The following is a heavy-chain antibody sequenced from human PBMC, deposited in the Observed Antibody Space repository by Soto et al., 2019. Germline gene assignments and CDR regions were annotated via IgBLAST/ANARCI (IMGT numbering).Heavy chain of an antibody. CDR3: ARHGITGSYYDALDI. D-gene: IGHD1-26*01. CDR1: VASICSSSCH. V-gene: IGHV4-39*01. Sequence: SETLSLTCTVSVASICSSSCHWGWIRRPPGKGQDWIARIKYSRTNFYDPCVKSKVTLSVDTSKNQFALKLSSVTAAETAVYYCARHGITGSYYDALDIWGQGTMVT. J-gene: IGHJ3*02. CDR2: IKYSRTN.